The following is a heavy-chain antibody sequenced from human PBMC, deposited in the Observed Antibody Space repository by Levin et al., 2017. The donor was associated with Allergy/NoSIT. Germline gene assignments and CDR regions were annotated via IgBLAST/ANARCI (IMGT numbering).Heavy chain of an antibody. V-gene: IGHV3-23*01. CDR1: GFTFNSYA. J-gene: IGHJ1*01. CDR3: AKGGPVVLGDFQH. D-gene: IGHD2-15*01. Sequence: GESLKISCAASGFTFNSYAMSWVRQAPGKGLEWVSTISGSGGNTYYADSVKGRFTISRDNSENTLYVQMNSLRAEDTAVYYCAKGGPVVLGDFQHWGQGTLVTVSS. CDR2: ISGSGGNT.